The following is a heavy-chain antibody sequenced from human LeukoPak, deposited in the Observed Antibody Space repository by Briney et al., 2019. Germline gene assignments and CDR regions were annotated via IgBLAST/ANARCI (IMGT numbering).Heavy chain of an antibody. V-gene: IGHV3-30*02. CDR2: IRNDGVDK. J-gene: IGHJ4*02. D-gene: IGHD3-3*01. CDR3: AARDLWSGIDY. CDR1: GFTFSSYG. Sequence: PGGSLRLSCAASGFTFSSYGMHWVRQAPGKGLEWVTFIRNDGVDKYYADSVKGRFTISRDNSMNTLYLQMSSLRDADTAVYYCAARDLWSGIDYWGQGALVTVSS.